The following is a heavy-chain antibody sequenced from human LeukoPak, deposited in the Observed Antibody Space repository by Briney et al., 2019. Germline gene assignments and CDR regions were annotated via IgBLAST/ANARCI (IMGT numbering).Heavy chain of an antibody. D-gene: IGHD3-10*01. CDR2: IKYDGSED. CDR1: GFTFSRYW. J-gene: IGHJ4*02. CDR3: ARAGNSGSGSYYSLLY. Sequence: GGSLRLSCAASGFTFSRYWMSWMRQAPGKGLEWVANIKYDGSEDYYVDSVKGRFTISRDNAKNTLYLQLNSLRAEDTAVYYCARAGNSGSGSYYSLLYWGQGTLVTVSS. V-gene: IGHV3-7*01.